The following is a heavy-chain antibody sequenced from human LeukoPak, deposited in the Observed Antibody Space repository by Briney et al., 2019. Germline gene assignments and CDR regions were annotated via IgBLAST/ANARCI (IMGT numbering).Heavy chain of an antibody. J-gene: IGHJ4*02. V-gene: IGHV1-2*02. CDR3: ARAADTAMAHFDY. CDR1: GYTFTGYY. Sequence: ASVKVSCKASGYTFTGYYMHWVRQAPGQGLEWMGWINPNSGGTNYAQKFQGRVTMTRDTSISTAYMELSRLRSDDTAVYYCARAADTAMAHFDYWGQGTLVTVS. D-gene: IGHD5-18*01. CDR2: INPNSGGT.